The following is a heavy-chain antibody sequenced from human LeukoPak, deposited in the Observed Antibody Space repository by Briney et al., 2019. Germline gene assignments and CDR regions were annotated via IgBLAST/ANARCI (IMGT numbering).Heavy chain of an antibody. CDR1: GGSISSYY. D-gene: IGHD3-22*01. Sequence: SETLSLTCTVSGGSISSYYWSWIRQPPGKGLEWIGYIYCSGSTNYNPSLKSRVTISVDTSKNQFSLKLSSVTAADTAVYYCARGRSLRNYYDSSGSPHKFDPWGQGTLVTVSS. V-gene: IGHV4-59*01. CDR2: IYCSGST. J-gene: IGHJ5*02. CDR3: ARGRSLRNYYDSSGSPHKFDP.